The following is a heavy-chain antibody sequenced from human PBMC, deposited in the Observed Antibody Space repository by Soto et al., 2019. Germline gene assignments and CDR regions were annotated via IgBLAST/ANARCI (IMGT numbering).Heavy chain of an antibody. D-gene: IGHD5-12*01. V-gene: IGHV1-18*01. J-gene: IGHJ3*02. Sequence: XSVKVSCKASGYSFTSYGISWVRQAPGQGLEWMGGISAYNGNTNYAQKFQDRVSMTTDTSTSTAYMELRSLRSDDTAVYFCARGYGYDAFDIWGQGTMVTVSS. CDR2: ISAYNGNT. CDR1: GYSFTSYG. CDR3: ARGYGYDAFDI.